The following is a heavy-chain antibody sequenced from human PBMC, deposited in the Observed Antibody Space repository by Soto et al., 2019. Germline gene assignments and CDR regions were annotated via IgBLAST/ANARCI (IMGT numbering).Heavy chain of an antibody. Sequence: ESGGGQVKPGGSLRLSCAASGFTFSSYSMNWVRQAPGKGLEWVSSISSSSSYIYYADSVKGRFTISRDNAKNSLYLQMNSLRAEDTAVYYCARAITMVRGVTNYYMDVWGKGTTVTVSS. CDR3: ARAITMVRGVTNYYMDV. D-gene: IGHD3-10*01. J-gene: IGHJ6*03. CDR1: GFTFSSYS. CDR2: ISSSSSYI. V-gene: IGHV3-21*01.